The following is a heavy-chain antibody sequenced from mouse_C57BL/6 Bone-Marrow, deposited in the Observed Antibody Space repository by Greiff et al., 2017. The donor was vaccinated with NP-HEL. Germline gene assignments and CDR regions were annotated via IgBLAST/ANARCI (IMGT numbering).Heavy chain of an antibody. CDR3: VRHEPSYWYFDV. V-gene: IGHV10-1*01. CDR2: IRSKSNNYAT. J-gene: IGHJ1*03. Sequence: EVQLVESGGGLVQPKGSLKLSCAASGFSFNTYAMNWVRQAPGKGLEWVARIRSKSNNYATYYADSVKDRFTISRDDSESMLYLQMNNLKTEDTAMYYCVRHEPSYWYFDVGGTGTTVTVSS. CDR1: GFSFNTYA. D-gene: IGHD6-5*01.